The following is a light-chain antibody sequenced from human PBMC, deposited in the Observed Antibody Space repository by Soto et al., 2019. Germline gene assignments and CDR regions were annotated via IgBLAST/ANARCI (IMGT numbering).Light chain of an antibody. V-gene: IGKV1-27*01. CDR2: AAS. CDR1: QGITNS. J-gene: IGKJ3*01. CDR3: QKYNSVPFT. Sequence: DIQMTQSPSSLSASVGDRVTITCRASQGITNSLAWYQQKPGKIPKLLIYAASTLQSGVPSRFSGSGSGTDFTLTISSLQPEEVATYYCQKYNSVPFTFGPGTKVDIK.